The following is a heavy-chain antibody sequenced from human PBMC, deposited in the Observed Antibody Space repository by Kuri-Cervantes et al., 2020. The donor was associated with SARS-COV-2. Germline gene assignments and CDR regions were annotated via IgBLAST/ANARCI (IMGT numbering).Heavy chain of an antibody. CDR3: AKAKTTLTTFDY. V-gene: IGHV3-30*18. CDR1: GFTFSSCG. Sequence: GESLIISCAASGFTFSSCGMHWVRQAPGKGLEWVAVISYDGSNKYYADSVKGRFTISRDNSKDTLYLQMNSLGAEDAAVYYCAKAKTTLTTFDYWGQGTLVTVSS. D-gene: IGHD4-17*01. J-gene: IGHJ4*02. CDR2: ISYDGSNK.